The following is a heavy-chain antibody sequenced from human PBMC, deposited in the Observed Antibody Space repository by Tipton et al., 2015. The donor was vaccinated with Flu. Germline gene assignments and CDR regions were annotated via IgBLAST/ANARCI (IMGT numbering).Heavy chain of an antibody. D-gene: IGHD5/OR15-5a*01. CDR3: VKDEVNVYHSMDV. Sequence: GSLRLSCAASGFTFSDHYMDWVRQAPGKGLEWVGRIRNKAKGYTAEYAASVKGRFTISRDGSKDSLYLQMSSLKIEDTAVYYCVKDEVNVYHSMDVWGQGTAVTVSS. J-gene: IGHJ6*02. CDR1: GFTFSDHY. CDR2: IRNKAKGYTA. V-gene: IGHV3-72*01.